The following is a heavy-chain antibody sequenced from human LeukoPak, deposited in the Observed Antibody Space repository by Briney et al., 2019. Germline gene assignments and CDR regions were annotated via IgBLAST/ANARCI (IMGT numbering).Heavy chain of an antibody. CDR3: AKDLRYSSSWSGWFDP. CDR2: IRYDGSNK. D-gene: IGHD6-13*01. CDR1: GFTFSSYG. Sequence: GGSLRLSCAASGFTFSSYGMHWVRQAPGKGLEWVAFIRYDGSNKYYADSVKGRFTISRDNSKNTLYLQMNSLRAEDTAVYYCAKDLRYSSSWSGWFDPWGQGTLVTVSS. J-gene: IGHJ5*02. V-gene: IGHV3-30*02.